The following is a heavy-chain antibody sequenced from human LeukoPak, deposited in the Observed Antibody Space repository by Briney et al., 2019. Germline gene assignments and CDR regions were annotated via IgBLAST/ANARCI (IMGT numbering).Heavy chain of an antibody. Sequence: SETLSLTCAVYGGSFSGYYWSWIRQPPGKGLEWIGNIYYSGSTYFNPSLKSRVTISVDTSKNQFSLKLSSVTAADTAVYYCARQSGYSSSWTGTYWYFDLWGRGTLVTVSS. V-gene: IGHV4-34*01. CDR3: ARQSGYSSSWTGTYWYFDL. CDR2: IYYSGST. D-gene: IGHD6-13*01. J-gene: IGHJ2*01. CDR1: GGSFSGYY.